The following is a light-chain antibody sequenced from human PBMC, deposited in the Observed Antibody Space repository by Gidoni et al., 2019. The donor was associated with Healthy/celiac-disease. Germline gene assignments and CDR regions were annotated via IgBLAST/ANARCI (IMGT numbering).Light chain of an antibody. V-gene: IGKV1-17*01. Sequence: DIQMTPSPSSLSASVGDIVTITCRARQGISNDLGWYQQKPGKDPKRLIYAASSVQSGVPSRFSGSGSGTEFTLTISSLQPEDSATYYCLQQNSYPWTFGQGTKVEIK. CDR3: LQQNSYPWT. CDR1: QGISND. CDR2: AAS. J-gene: IGKJ1*01.